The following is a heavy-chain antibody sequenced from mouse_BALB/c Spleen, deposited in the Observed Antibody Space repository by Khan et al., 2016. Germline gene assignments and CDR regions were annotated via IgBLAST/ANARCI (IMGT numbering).Heavy chain of an antibody. CDR3: AFITTFAY. Sequence: EVELVESGRGLVKPGGSLKLSCAASGFAFSTYAVSWVRQIPEKNLVWVASIGSGGDTYYADSVRGRFTIPRDNARNILYLQMNSLRSEDSAMFYCAFITTFAYWGQGTLVTVSA. V-gene: IGHV5-6-5*01. D-gene: IGHD1-1*01. CDR2: IGSGGDT. CDR1: GFAFSTYA. J-gene: IGHJ3*01.